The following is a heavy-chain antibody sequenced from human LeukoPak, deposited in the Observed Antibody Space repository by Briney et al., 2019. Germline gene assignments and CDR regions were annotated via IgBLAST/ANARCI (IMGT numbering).Heavy chain of an antibody. D-gene: IGHD3-10*01. V-gene: IGHV3-30-3*01. CDR1: GFTFSSYA. J-gene: IGHJ4*02. CDR2: ISYDGSNK. CDR3: ARDPYSGSFDY. Sequence: SGGSLRLSCAASGFTFSSYAMHWVRQAPGKGLEWVAVISYDGSNKYYADSVKGRFTISRDNSKNTLYLQMNSLRAEDTAVYYCARDPYSGSFDYWGQGTLVTVSS.